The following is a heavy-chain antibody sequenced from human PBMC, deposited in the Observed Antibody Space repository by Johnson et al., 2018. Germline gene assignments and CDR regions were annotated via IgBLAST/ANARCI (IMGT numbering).Heavy chain of an antibody. CDR1: GFIFDDYA. V-gene: IGHV3-20*04. Sequence: VQLQESGGSVVRPGGSLRLSCAASGFIFDDYAMSWVRQAPGKGLEWVSGIYRDGGTRGYAVSVKVRFTSSRTNAKNSLYLQMNSLRAEDTALYYCVRESGTYHQDGMGVWGQGTTVTVSS. CDR3: VRESGTYHQDGMGV. CDR2: IYRDGGTR. J-gene: IGHJ6*02. D-gene: IGHD1-26*01.